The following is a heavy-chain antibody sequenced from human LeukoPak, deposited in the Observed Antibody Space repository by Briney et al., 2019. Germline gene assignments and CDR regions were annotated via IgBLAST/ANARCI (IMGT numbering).Heavy chain of an antibody. CDR3: ARVPQLVAYYFDY. V-gene: IGHV1-8*01. Sequence: ASVKVSCKASGYTFTSYDINWVRQATGQGLEWMGWMNPNSGNTGYAQKFQGRVTMTRNTSISTAYMELSSLRSEDTAVYYCARVPQLVAYYFDYWGQGTLVTVSS. J-gene: IGHJ4*02. CDR1: GYTFTSYD. CDR2: MNPNSGNT. D-gene: IGHD6-13*01.